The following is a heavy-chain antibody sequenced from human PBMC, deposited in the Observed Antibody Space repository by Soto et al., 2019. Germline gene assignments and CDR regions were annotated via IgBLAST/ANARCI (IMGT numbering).Heavy chain of an antibody. CDR1: GYTFTSYG. Sequence: QVQLVQSGAEVKKPGASVKVSCKASGYTFTSYGISWVRQAPGQGLEWMGWISAYNGNTNYAQKLQGRVTMTTDTSTSTAYMELRSLRSDDTAVYYCARGAISAVVYCSGGSCHRPGAFDIWGQGTMVTVSS. J-gene: IGHJ3*02. D-gene: IGHD2-15*01. CDR3: ARGAISAVVYCSGGSCHRPGAFDI. CDR2: ISAYNGNT. V-gene: IGHV1-18*01.